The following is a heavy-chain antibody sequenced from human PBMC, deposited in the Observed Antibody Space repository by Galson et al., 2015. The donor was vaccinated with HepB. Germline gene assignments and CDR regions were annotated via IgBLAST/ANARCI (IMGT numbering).Heavy chain of an antibody. Sequence: SVKVSCKASGYTFTSYGISWVRQAPGQGLEWMGWISAYNGNTNYAQKLQGRVTMTTDTSTSTAYMELRSLRSDDTAVYYCARDLKSWLATGKTGPEPESAFDIWGQGTMVTVSS. D-gene: IGHD3-22*01. J-gene: IGHJ3*02. CDR1: GYTFTSYG. V-gene: IGHV1-18*04. CDR3: ARDLKSWLATGKTGPEPESAFDI. CDR2: ISAYNGNT.